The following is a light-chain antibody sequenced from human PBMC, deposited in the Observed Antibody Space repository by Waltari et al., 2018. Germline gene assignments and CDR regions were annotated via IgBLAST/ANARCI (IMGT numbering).Light chain of an antibody. CDR3: QQSYSTPRT. V-gene: IGKV1-39*01. Sequence: DIQMTQSPSSLSASVGDRVTITCRASQSISSYLNWYQQKPGKAPKLLIYAASSLQSGGPSRFSGSGSGTDFTITISSLQPEDFATYYCQQSYSTPRTFGQGTKLEIK. CDR2: AAS. CDR1: QSISSY. J-gene: IGKJ2*01.